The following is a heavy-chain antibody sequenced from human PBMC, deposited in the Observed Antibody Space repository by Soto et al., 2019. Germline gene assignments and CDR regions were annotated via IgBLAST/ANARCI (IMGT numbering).Heavy chain of an antibody. CDR3: ERKGRIEVDGTRGFGY. D-gene: IGHD6-19*01. V-gene: IGHV4-34*01. CDR1: GGSFSGYY. CDR2: INHSGST. J-gene: IGHJ4*02. Sequence: SETLSLTCAVYGGSFSGYYWSWIRQPPGKGLEWIGEINHSGSTNYNPSLKSRVTISVDTSKNQFSLKLSSVTAADTAVYYCERKGRIEVDGTRGFGYWGQGTLVTVSS.